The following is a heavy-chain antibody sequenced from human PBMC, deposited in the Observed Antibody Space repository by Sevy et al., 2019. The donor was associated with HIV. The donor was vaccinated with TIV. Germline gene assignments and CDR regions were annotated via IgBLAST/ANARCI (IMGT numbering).Heavy chain of an antibody. D-gene: IGHD1-1*01. CDR3: TRWKGLQSIFDY. CDR2: LKSKADGGTV. Sequence: GGSLRLSCTTSGFTFGDYAMNWARQAPGKGLEWVAFLKSKADGGTVDNAASVKGRFTISRDDSKSIAYLQMNDLTTEDTGVYYCTRWKGLQSIFDYWGQGALVTVSS. J-gene: IGHJ4*02. V-gene: IGHV3-49*04. CDR1: GFTFGDYA.